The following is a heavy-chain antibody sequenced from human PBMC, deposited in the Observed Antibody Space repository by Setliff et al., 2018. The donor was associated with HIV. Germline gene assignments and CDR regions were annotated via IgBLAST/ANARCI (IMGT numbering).Heavy chain of an antibody. CDR1: GYTFTNYA. V-gene: IGHV1-3*01. CDR2: INAGNGDT. J-gene: IGHJ2*01. Sequence: ASVKVSCKASGYTFTNYALHWVRQAPGQRLEWMGWINAGNGDTKYSQKFQGRVTITTDTSASTAYMELNSLSSEDTAVYYCARHQAPYYGSSGYNPNWYFDLWGRGTLVTVSS. D-gene: IGHD3-22*01. CDR3: ARHQAPYYGSSGYNPNWYFDL.